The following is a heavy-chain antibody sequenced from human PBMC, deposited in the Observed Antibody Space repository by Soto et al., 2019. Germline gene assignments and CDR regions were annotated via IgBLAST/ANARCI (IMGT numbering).Heavy chain of an antibody. J-gene: IGHJ5*02. CDR3: ARDRIPYCSGGSCYPNWFAP. CDR1: GDSVSSNSAA. V-gene: IGHV6-1*01. D-gene: IGHD2-15*01. CDR2: TYYRSKWYN. Sequence: SQTLSLTCAISGDSVSSNSAAWNWIRQSPSRGLEWLGRTYYRSKWYNDYAVSVKSRITINPDTSKNQFSLQLNSVTPEDTAVYYCARDRIPYCSGGSCYPNWFAPWGQGTLVTVSS.